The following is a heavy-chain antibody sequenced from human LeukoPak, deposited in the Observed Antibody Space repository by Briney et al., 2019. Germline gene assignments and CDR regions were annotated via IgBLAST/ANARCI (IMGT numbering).Heavy chain of an antibody. CDR1: GGSFSGYY. V-gene: IGHV4-34*01. CDR2: INHSGST. CDR3: AKAVVVATTRLGPFDT. D-gene: IGHD3-22*01. J-gene: IGHJ3*02. Sequence: SETLSLTCAVYGGSFSGYYWSWIRQPPGKGLEWIGEINHSGSTNYNPSLKSRVTISVDTSENQFSLKLRSVTAADMAVYYCAKAVVVATTRLGPFDTWGQGTMVTVSS.